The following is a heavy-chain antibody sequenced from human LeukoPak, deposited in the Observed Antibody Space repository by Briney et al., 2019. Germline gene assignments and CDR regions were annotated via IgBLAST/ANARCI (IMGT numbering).Heavy chain of an antibody. CDR1: GFTFSSYG. V-gene: IGHV3-30*02. CDR3: ARTMVRDGRGMDV. CDR2: IRYDGSNK. D-gene: IGHD3-10*01. J-gene: IGHJ6*02. Sequence: PGGSLRLSCAASGFTFSSYGMHWVRQAPGKGLEWVAFIRYDGSNKYYADSVKGRFTISRDNSKNTLYLQMNSLRAEDTAVYYCARTMVRDGRGMDVWGQGTTVTVSS.